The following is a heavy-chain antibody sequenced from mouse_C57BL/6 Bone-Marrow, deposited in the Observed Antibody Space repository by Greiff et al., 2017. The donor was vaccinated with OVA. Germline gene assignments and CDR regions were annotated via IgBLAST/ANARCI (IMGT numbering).Heavy chain of an antibody. CDR3: ARHFTTVVPDAMDY. V-gene: IGHV5-6*01. D-gene: IGHD1-1*01. J-gene: IGHJ4*01. CDR1: GFTFSSYG. CDR2: ISSGGSYT. Sequence: EVKLMESGGDLVKPGGSLKLSCAASGFTFSSYGMSWVRQTPDKRLEWVATISSGGSYTYYPDSVKGRFTISRDNAKNTLYLQMSSLKSEDTAMYYCARHFTTVVPDAMDYWGQGTSVTVSS.